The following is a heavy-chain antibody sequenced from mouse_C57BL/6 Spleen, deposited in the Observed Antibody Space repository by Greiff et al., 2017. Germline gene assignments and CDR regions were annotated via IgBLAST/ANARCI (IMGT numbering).Heavy chain of an antibody. CDR1: GYAFSSSW. Sequence: QVQLQQSGPGLVQPGASVKISCKASGYAFSSSWMNWVKQRPGKGLEWIGRIYPGDGDTNYNGKFKGKATITADKSSSTAYMQLSSLTSEDSAVYFCARPFYDGSSFDYWGQGTTLTVSS. CDR3: ARPFYDGSSFDY. CDR2: IYPGDGDT. J-gene: IGHJ2*01. D-gene: IGHD1-1*01. V-gene: IGHV1-82*01.